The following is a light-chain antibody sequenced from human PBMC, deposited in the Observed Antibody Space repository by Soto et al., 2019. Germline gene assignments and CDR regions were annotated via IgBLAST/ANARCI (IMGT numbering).Light chain of an antibody. Sequence: QSALTQPASVSGSPGQSITISCSGTSSDVGRYDYVSWYQQHPGKAPKLMIYEVTNRPSGVSNRFSGSKSGNTASLTISGLQAEDEADYYRRSSTSSSTYVFGTGTKLTVL. V-gene: IGLV2-14*01. CDR1: SSDVGRYDY. CDR3: RSSTSSSTYV. J-gene: IGLJ1*01. CDR2: EVT.